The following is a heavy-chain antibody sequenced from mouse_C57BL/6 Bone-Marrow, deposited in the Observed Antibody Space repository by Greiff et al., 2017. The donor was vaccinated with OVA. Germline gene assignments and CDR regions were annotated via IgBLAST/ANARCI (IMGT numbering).Heavy chain of an antibody. V-gene: IGHV1-61*01. CDR1: GYTFTSYW. CDR3: ASALYYDYDGYALAY. Sequence: QVQLQQPGAELVRPGSSVKLSCKASGYTFTSYWMDWVKQRPGQGLEWIGNIYPSDSETHYNQKFKDKATLTVDKSSSTAYMQLSSLTSEDSAVYYCASALYYDYDGYALAYWGQGTSVTVSS. D-gene: IGHD2-4*01. CDR2: IYPSDSET. J-gene: IGHJ4*01.